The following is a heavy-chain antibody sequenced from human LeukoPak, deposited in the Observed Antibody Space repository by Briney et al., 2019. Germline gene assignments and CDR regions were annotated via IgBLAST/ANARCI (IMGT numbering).Heavy chain of an antibody. CDR1: GGSFSGYY. CDR3: ARLGVVVPAAITYAFDI. V-gene: IGHV4-34*01. Sequence: SETLSLTCAVYGGSFSGYYWSWIRQPPGKGLEWIGEINHSGSTNYNPSLKSRVTISVDTSENQFSLKLSSVTAADTAVYYCARLGVVVPAAITYAFDIWGQGTMVTVSS. D-gene: IGHD2-2*01. J-gene: IGHJ3*02. CDR2: INHSGST.